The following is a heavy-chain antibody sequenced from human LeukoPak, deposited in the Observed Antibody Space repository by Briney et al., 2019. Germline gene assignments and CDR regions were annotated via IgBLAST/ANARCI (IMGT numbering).Heavy chain of an antibody. V-gene: IGHV4-38-2*01. CDR1: GYSISSGYY. CDR3: ARVPYNWNYGWFDP. D-gene: IGHD1-7*01. CDR2: IYYSGST. Sequence: SETLSLTCGVSGYSISSGYYWGWIRQPPGKGLEWIGSIYYSGSTYYNPSLKSRVTISVDTSKNQFSLKLSSVTAADTAVYYCARVPYNWNYGWFDPWGQGTLVTVSS. J-gene: IGHJ5*02.